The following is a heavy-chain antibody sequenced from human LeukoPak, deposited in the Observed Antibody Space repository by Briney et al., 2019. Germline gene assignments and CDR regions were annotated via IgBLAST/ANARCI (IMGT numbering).Heavy chain of an antibody. J-gene: IGHJ4*02. D-gene: IGHD1-14*01. V-gene: IGHV3-74*03. CDR2: INTDGRTI. CDR3: VAGIGDY. Sequence: PGGSLRLSCAASGFIFSTYWMHWVRRAPGKGLVWVSRINTDGRTISYVDSVKGRFTISRDNAKNTVYLQINSLRVEDTALYYCVAGIGDYWGQGSLVTVSS. CDR1: GFIFSTYW.